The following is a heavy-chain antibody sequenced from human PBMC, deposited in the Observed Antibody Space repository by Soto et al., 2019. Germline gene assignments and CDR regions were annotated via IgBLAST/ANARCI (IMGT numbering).Heavy chain of an antibody. D-gene: IGHD4-17*01. Sequence: EMQLLESVGGLVQPGGSLRLSCVVSGFSFSTYGVTWVRQAPGKGLEWVCGVSGGSGVTHYTDSVKGRFTISGDYSKNTVYLQMHCLRGKDTAVYYCTRSNGYGDLWGLGTQVTVSS. CDR1: GFSFSTYG. V-gene: IGHV3-23*01. CDR2: VSGGSGVT. J-gene: IGHJ5*02. CDR3: TRSNGYGDL.